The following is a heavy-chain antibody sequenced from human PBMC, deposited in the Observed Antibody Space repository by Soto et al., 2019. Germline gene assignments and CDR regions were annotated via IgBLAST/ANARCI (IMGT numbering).Heavy chain of an antibody. J-gene: IGHJ4*02. D-gene: IGHD2-2*01. CDR1: GGSISSGGYY. CDR2: IYYSGST. CDR3: ARSTNGGRDIVVVPAAPYYFDY. V-gene: IGHV4-31*03. Sequence: QVQLQESGPGLVKPSQTLSLTCTVSGGSISSGGYYWSWIRQHPGKGLEWIGYIYYSGSTYYNPSLKSRVTRSVDTSKNQFSLKLSSVTAADTAVYYCARSTNGGRDIVVVPAAPYYFDYWGQGTLVTVS.